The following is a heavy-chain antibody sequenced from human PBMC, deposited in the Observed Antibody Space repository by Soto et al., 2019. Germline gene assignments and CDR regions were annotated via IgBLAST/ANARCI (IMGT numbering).Heavy chain of an antibody. CDR3: ARLRLTGYFDY. Sequence: QVQLVESGGGLVKPGGSLRLSCVASGFTFSDHYMTWLRQAPGKGLEWLSYISTSSSYTNYADSVKGRFTISRDNAMNALYPQMHSLRAEDTAVYYCARLRLTGYFDYWGQGTLVTVSS. J-gene: IGHJ4*02. V-gene: IGHV3-11*05. CDR2: ISTSSSYT. CDR1: GFTFSDHY.